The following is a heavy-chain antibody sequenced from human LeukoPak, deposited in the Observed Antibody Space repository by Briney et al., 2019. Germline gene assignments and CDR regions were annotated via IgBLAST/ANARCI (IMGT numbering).Heavy chain of an antibody. J-gene: IGHJ4*02. V-gene: IGHV5-51*01. CDR3: ARRRDLYSGSYYPFDY. CDR1: GYSFTSYW. D-gene: IGHD1-26*01. CDR2: IYPGDSDA. Sequence: GESLKISCKGSGYSFTSYWIGWVRQMPGKGLKWMGIIYPGDSDARYSPSFQGQVTISADKSVSTAYLQWSSLKASDTAMYYCARRRDLYSGSYYPFDYWGQGTLVTVSS.